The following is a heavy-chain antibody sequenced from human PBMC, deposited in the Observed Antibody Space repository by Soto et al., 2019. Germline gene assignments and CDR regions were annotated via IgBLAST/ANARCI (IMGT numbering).Heavy chain of an antibody. CDR3: ARRALRYFDGENWFDP. CDR2: IYYSGST. V-gene: IGHV4-39*01. D-gene: IGHD3-9*01. Sequence: SETLSLTCSVSGGSISSSSYFWGWIRQPPGKGLEWIGSIYYSGSTYYNPSLKSRVTVSVDTSKNQFSLKLSSVTAADTAVYYCARRALRYFDGENWFDPWGQGTLVTVSS. J-gene: IGHJ5*02. CDR1: GGSISSSSYF.